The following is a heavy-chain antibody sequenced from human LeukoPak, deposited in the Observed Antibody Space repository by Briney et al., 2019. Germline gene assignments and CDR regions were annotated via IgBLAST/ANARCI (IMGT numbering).Heavy chain of an antibody. CDR2: MHPNSGKT. CDR3: ARGLLGSGRDPSLYYYYMYV. Sequence: ASVKVSCKASGYTFTSYDINWVRQATGQGLEWMGWMHPNSGKTGYAQKFQGRVTMTSNTSISTAYMELSSLRSEDTAVYYCARGLLGSGRDPSLYYYYMYVWGKGTTVTVSS. J-gene: IGHJ6*03. D-gene: IGHD3-3*01. V-gene: IGHV1-8*01. CDR1: GYTFTSYD.